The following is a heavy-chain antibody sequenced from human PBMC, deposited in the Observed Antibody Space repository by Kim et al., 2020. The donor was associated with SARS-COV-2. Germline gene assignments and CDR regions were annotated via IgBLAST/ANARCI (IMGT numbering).Heavy chain of an antibody. V-gene: IGHV1-46*01. D-gene: IGHD3-22*01. Sequence: ASVKVSCKASGYTFTSYYMHWVRQAPGQGLEWMGIINPSGGSTSYAQKFQGRVTMTRDTSTSTVYMELSSLRSEDTAVYYCARFPLDYYDSSGYSGFDYWGQGTLDTVSS. J-gene: IGHJ4*02. CDR2: INPSGGST. CDR1: GYTFTSYY. CDR3: ARFPLDYYDSSGYSGFDY.